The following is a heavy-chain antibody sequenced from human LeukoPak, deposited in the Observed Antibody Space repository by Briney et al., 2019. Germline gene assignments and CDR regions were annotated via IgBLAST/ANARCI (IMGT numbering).Heavy chain of an antibody. Sequence: PGGSLRLSCAASGFTFSIYAMSWVRQAPGKGLEWVSGISGSSSHTMDADSVRGRFTISRGNTRNTLYLHMNSLRAEDTALYYCAKEHDYSNAAPEWGFDSWGQGTLVTVSS. J-gene: IGHJ4*02. D-gene: IGHD3-3*01. CDR2: ISGSSSHT. CDR3: AKEHDYSNAAPEWGFDS. CDR1: GFTFSIYA. V-gene: IGHV3-23*01.